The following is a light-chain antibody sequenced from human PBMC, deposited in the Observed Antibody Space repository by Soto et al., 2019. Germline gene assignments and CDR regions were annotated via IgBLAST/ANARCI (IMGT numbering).Light chain of an antibody. CDR1: SNDVGTYNL. V-gene: IGLV2-23*01. Sequence: VLAQPASVSGSPGQSITLSCTGTSNDVGTYNLVSWYQQHPGKAPKLILFEGFKRPSGVSNRFSGSKSGNTASLTISGLQAEDEADYYCSSYAGSTTYVFGTGTKVTVL. CDR2: EGF. J-gene: IGLJ1*01. CDR3: SSYAGSTTYV.